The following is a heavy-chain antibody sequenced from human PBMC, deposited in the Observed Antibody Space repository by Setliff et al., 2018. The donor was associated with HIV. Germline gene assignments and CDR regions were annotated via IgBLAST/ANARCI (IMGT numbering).Heavy chain of an antibody. J-gene: IGHJ3*01. Sequence: SETLSLTCAVYGGSFSEYYWSWIRQPPGKGLEWIGSIDYSGSTYYNPSLKSRVTISVDTSKNQFSLKLSSVTAADTAVYYCARWESAQKAFNPWGHGTMVTVSS. CDR2: IDYSGST. D-gene: IGHD1-26*01. CDR1: GGSFSEYY. V-gene: IGHV4-34*01. CDR3: ARWESAQKAFNP.